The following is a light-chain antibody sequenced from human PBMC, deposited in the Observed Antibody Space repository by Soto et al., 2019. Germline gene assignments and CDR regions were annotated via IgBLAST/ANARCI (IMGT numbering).Light chain of an antibody. CDR1: SGHSNYA. V-gene: IGLV4-69*01. CDR3: QTWGTGSARVV. J-gene: IGLJ7*01. Sequence: QSVLTQSPSASASLGASVKLTCTLSSGHSNYAIAWHQQQPEKGPRYLMKVNSGGSHIKWDGIPDRFSGSSSGAERYLFISSLQSEDEADYYCQTWGTGSARVVFGGGTQLTVL. CDR2: VNSGGSH.